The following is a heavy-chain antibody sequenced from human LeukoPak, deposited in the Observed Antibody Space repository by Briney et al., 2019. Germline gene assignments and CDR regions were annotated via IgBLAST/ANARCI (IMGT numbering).Heavy chain of an antibody. CDR1: GGSISSYY. V-gene: IGHV4-59*01. J-gene: IGHJ4*02. CDR3: ARSHSVWTSFDY. D-gene: IGHD3/OR15-3a*01. Sequence: NPSETLSLTCTVSGGSISSYYWSWIRQPPGKGLEWIGYIYYSGSTNHNPSLKSRVTISVDTSKNQFSLKLSSVTAADTAVYYCARSHSVWTSFDYWGQGTLVTVSS. CDR2: IYYSGST.